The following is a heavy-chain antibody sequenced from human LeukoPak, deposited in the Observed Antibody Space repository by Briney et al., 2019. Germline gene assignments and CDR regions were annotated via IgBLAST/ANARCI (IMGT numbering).Heavy chain of an antibody. Sequence: ASVKVFCKASGYTFTGYYMHWVRQAPGQGLEWMGWINPNSGGTNYAQKFQGRVTMTRDTSISTAYMELGRLRSDDTAVYYCARVTVRGVMGYWGQGTLVTVSS. CDR3: ARVTVRGVMGY. CDR1: GYTFTGYY. J-gene: IGHJ4*02. V-gene: IGHV1-2*02. CDR2: INPNSGGT. D-gene: IGHD3-10*01.